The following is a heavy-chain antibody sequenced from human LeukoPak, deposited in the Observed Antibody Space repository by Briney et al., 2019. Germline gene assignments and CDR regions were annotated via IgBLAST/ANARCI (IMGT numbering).Heavy chain of an antibody. V-gene: IGHV4-59*01. D-gene: IGHD4-23*01. CDR3: ARGTGPDGGDF. Sequence: PSETLSLTCTVSGGSININYWSWIRQPPGKGLEWIGYVYYSGSTNYNPSLKSRVTISLDPSKTQFSLQLTSVAAADTAVYFCARGTGPDGGDFWGQGTLVIVSS. CDR2: VYYSGST. J-gene: IGHJ4*02. CDR1: GGSININY.